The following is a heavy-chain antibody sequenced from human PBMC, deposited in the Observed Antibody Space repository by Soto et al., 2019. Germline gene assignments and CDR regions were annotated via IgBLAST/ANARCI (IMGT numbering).Heavy chain of an antibody. D-gene: IGHD3-3*01. V-gene: IGHV3-21*01. Sequence: GSLRLSCAASGFTFSSYSMNWVRQAPGKGLEWVSSISSSSSYIYYADSVKGRFTISRDNAKNSLYLQMNSLRAEDTAVYYCAREGITIFGVVIMPGDYYGMDVWGQGTTVTVSS. CDR1: GFTFSSYS. CDR2: ISSSSSYI. J-gene: IGHJ6*02. CDR3: AREGITIFGVVIMPGDYYGMDV.